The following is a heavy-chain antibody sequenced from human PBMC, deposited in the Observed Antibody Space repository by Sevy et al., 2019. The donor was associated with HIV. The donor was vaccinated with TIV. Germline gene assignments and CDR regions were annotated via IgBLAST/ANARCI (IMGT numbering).Heavy chain of an antibody. Sequence: GGSLRLSCAASGFTFSKYSMSWVRQPPGKGLEWVSTLSFGCGEINYADSVKGRFTISRDNSKSSVYLQMNNLRAEYTAVYYCAREGCTKPHDYWGQGTLVTVSS. V-gene: IGHV3-23*01. CDR2: LSFGCGEI. CDR3: AREGCTKPHDY. D-gene: IGHD2-8*01. CDR1: GFTFSKYS. J-gene: IGHJ4*02.